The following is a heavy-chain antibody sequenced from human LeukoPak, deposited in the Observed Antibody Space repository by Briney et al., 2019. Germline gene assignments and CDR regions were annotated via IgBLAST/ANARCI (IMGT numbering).Heavy chain of an antibody. D-gene: IGHD3-3*01. CDR2: ISSSGSTI. Sequence: GGSLRLSCAASGFTFSSYEMNWVRQAPGKGLVWVSYISSSGSTIYYADSAKGRFTISRDNAKNSLCLQMNSLRAEDTAVYDCAREMPDPTWSGYHDYWGQGTLVTVSS. CDR1: GFTFSSYE. V-gene: IGHV3-48*03. CDR3: AREMPDPTWSGYHDY. J-gene: IGHJ4*02.